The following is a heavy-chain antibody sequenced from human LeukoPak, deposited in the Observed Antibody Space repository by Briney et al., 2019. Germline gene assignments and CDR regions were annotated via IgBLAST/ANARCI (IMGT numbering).Heavy chain of an antibody. CDR2: IWYDGSNK. Sequence: GGSLRLSCAASGFTFSSYGMHWVRQAPGKGLEWVAVIWYDGSNKYYADSVKGRFTISRDNSKNTLYLQMNSLRAEDTAVYYCARRYSSSSSDGYYYYMDVWGKGTTVTVSS. CDR1: GFTFSSYG. J-gene: IGHJ6*03. D-gene: IGHD6-6*01. V-gene: IGHV3-33*01. CDR3: ARRYSSSSSDGYYYYMDV.